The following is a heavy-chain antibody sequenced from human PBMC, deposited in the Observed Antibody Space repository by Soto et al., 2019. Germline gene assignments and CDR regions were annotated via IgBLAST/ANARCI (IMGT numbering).Heavy chain of an antibody. CDR3: AHIPNYYQYDWFDP. CDR2: IYWDDDK. D-gene: IGHD3-16*01. J-gene: IGHJ5*02. V-gene: IGHV2-5*02. Sequence: PTLVDPTQNLPLTCPLSGVSLTTRGVGVGWIRQPPGKALECLALIYWDDDKRYSPSLQSRLSIAKDTSKNQVVLTMTNVDPVDTATYYCAHIPNYYQYDWFDPWGQGTLVTVSS. CDR1: GVSLTTRGVG.